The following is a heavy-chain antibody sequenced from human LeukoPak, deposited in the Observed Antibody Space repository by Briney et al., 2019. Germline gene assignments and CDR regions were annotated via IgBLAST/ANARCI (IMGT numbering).Heavy chain of an antibody. CDR2: IYYSGST. J-gene: IGHJ4*02. CDR3: ATSYSSSPLIDY. Sequence: PSETLSLTRTLSGGSISSSSYYWGWVRQPPGKGQGWLGSIYYSGSTYYNPSLKSRVTISVDTSQNQFSLKLSSVTAADTAVYYCATSYSSSPLIDYWGQGTLVTVSS. CDR1: GGSISSSSYY. D-gene: IGHD6-6*01. V-gene: IGHV4-39*01.